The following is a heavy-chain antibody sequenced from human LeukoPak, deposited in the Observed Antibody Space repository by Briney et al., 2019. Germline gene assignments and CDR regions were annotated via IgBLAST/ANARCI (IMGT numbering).Heavy chain of an antibody. CDR2: ISGSGVST. J-gene: IGHJ4*02. V-gene: IGHV3-23*01. D-gene: IGHD6-19*01. Sequence: GGSLRLSCVASGFTFSSYAMSWVRQAPGKGLEWVSTISGSGVSTYYADSVKGRFTISRDNSENTLYVQMNSLRAEDTAVYYCAKQSSGWYDTDYWGQGTLVTVSS. CDR1: GFTFSSYA. CDR3: AKQSSGWYDTDY.